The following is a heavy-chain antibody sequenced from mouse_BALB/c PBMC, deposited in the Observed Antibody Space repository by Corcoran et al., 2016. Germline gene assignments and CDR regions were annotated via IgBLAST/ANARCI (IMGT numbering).Heavy chain of an antibody. CDR3: ARSERYFDV. CDR1: GYTFTNYG. CDR2: INTYTGEP. V-gene: IGHV9-3-1*01. J-gene: IGHJ1*01. Sequence: QIQLVQSGPELKKPGETVKISCKASGYTFTNYGMNWVKQAPGKGLKWMGWINTYTGEPTYADDFKGRFAFSLETSASTAYLQINNLKNEDTATYFCARSERYFDVWGAGTTVTVSS.